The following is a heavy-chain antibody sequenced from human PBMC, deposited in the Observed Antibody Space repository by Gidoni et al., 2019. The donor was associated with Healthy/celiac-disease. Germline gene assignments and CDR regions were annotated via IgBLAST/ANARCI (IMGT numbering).Heavy chain of an antibody. Sequence: QLQLQESGPGLVKLSETLSLTCTVSGGSISSSSYYWGWIRQPPGKGLEWIGSIYYSGSTYYNPSLKSRVTISVDTSKNQFSLKLSSVTAADTAVYYCARVTTVTRMYGDYWGQGTLVTVSS. V-gene: IGHV4-39*07. D-gene: IGHD4-17*01. CDR2: IYYSGST. J-gene: IGHJ4*02. CDR1: GGSISSSSYY. CDR3: ARVTTVTRMYGDY.